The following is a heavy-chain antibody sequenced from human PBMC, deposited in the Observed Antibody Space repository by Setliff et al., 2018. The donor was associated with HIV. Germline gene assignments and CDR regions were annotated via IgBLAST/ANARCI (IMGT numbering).Heavy chain of an antibody. V-gene: IGHV3-15*07. Sequence: ETLSLTCVAYGGSLSSYYWNWIRQTPGKGLEWVGRIKRPVDGETIEYAAPVKGRFIVSRDNSRNTFYLQMNSLKTEDTGVYYCITDHVADYVWGTAYFDYWGQGTLVTVSS. CDR3: ITDHVADYVWGTAYFDY. D-gene: IGHD3-16*01. CDR1: GGSLSSYY. J-gene: IGHJ4*02. CDR2: IKRPVDGETI.